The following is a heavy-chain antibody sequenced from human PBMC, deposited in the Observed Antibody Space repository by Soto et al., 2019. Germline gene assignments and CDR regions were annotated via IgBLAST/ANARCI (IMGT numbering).Heavy chain of an antibody. CDR1: GFTFSNHA. V-gene: IGHV3-23*01. Sequence: PGGSLRLSCAASGFTFSNHAMGWVRQAPGQGLEWVSGIGGGGGSTNYAGSVKGRFTISRDNSKNTLFLQMNSLRVDDTAVYYCAKTAEAVAGTVYGYWGQGTLVTVS. D-gene: IGHD6-19*01. J-gene: IGHJ4*02. CDR2: IGGGGGST. CDR3: AKTAEAVAGTVYGY.